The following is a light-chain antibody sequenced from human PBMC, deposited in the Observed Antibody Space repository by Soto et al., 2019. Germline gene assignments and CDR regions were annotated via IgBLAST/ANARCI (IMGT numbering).Light chain of an antibody. J-gene: IGKJ1*01. V-gene: IGKV1-5*01. CDR3: QQYNSYSWT. CDR1: QSISSW. Sequence: DIQMTQSPSTLSGSVGDRVTITCRASQSISSWLAWYQQKPGKAPNLLIYAASSLQRGVPSRFSGSGSGTDFTLTISSLQPDDFATYYCQQYNSYSWTFGQGTKVDI. CDR2: AAS.